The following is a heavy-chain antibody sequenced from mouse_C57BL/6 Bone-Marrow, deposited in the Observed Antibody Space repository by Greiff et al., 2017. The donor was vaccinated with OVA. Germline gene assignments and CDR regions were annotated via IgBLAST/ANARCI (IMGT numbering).Heavy chain of an antibody. CDR2: ISGGGGNT. J-gene: IGHJ3*01. CDR3: ARCSIYYDYDGDWFAY. V-gene: IGHV5-9*01. CDR1: GFTFSSYT. D-gene: IGHD2-4*01. Sequence: EVQLVESGGGLVKPGGSLKLSCAASGFTFSSYTMSWVRQTPEKRLEWVATISGGGGNTYYPDSVKGRFTISRDNAKNTLYLQMSSLRSEDTALYYCARCSIYYDYDGDWFAYWGQGTLVTVSA.